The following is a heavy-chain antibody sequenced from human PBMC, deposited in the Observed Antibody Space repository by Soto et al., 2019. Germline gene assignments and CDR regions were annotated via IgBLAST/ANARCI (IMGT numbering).Heavy chain of an antibody. CDR2: ISSSSSYI. J-gene: IGHJ4*02. CDR3: ARGGDSSGSWPRY. V-gene: IGHV3-21*01. CDR1: GCTFSSYS. Sequence: VGSLRLCCAASGCTFSSYSMNCVRQAAGKGLEWVSSISSSSSYIYYADSVKGRFTISRDNAKNSLYLQMNSLRAEDTAVYYCARGGDSSGSWPRYWGQGTLVTVSS. D-gene: IGHD3-22*01.